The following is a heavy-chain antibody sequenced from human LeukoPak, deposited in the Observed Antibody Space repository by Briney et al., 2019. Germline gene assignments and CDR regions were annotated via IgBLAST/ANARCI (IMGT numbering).Heavy chain of an antibody. CDR1: GFTFSSYE. Sequence: GGSLRLSCAASGFTFSSYEMNWVRQAPGKGLEWVSYISSSGSTIYYADSVKGRFTISRDNSKNTLYLQMNSLRAEDTAVYYCAKDLYGWDYEYYWGQGTLVTVSS. V-gene: IGHV3-48*03. J-gene: IGHJ4*02. D-gene: IGHD1-7*01. CDR2: ISSSGSTI. CDR3: AKDLYGWDYEYY.